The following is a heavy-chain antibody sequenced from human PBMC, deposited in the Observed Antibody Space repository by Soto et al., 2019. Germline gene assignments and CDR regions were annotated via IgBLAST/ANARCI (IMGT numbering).Heavy chain of an antibody. Sequence: SETLSLTCTVSGGSVSSVSYYWSWIRQPPGKGLEWIGYIYYSGSTNYNPSLKSRVTISVDTSKNQFSLKLSSVTAADTAVYYCARLNLDTAMESYYYYYGMDVWGQGTTVTVS. CDR2: IYYSGST. CDR1: GGSVSSVSYY. D-gene: IGHD5-18*01. V-gene: IGHV4-61*01. J-gene: IGHJ6*02. CDR3: ARLNLDTAMESYYYYYGMDV.